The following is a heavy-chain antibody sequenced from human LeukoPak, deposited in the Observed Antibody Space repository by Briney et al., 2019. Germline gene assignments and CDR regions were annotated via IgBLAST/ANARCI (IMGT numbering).Heavy chain of an antibody. CDR3: AKVGSGGLYGSGSYYNVGLGFGY. CDR1: GFTFDDYA. Sequence: PGGSLRLSCAASGFTFDDYAMHWVRQAPGKGLEWVSGISWNSGSIGYADSVKGRFTISRDNAKNSLYLQMNSLRAEDTALYYCAKVGSGGLYGSGSYYNVGLGFGYWGQGTLVTVSS. J-gene: IGHJ4*02. CDR2: ISWNSGSI. D-gene: IGHD3-10*01. V-gene: IGHV3-9*01.